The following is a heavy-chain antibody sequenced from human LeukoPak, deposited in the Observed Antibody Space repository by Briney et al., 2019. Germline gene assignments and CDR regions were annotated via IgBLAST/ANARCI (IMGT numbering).Heavy chain of an antibody. J-gene: IGHJ4*02. CDR1: GFSFTTYA. CDR3: AGLSGTSGTTSRVLHY. CDR2: ISGSGDST. D-gene: IGHD1-1*01. V-gene: IGHV3-23*01. Sequence: GGSLRLYCAASGFSFTTYAMTWVRQAQGQGLEWVSTISGSGDSTYYADSVKGRFTISRDNSKNTVYLQVNSLRVEDTAMYHCAGLSGTSGTTSRVLHYWGQGTLVTVSS.